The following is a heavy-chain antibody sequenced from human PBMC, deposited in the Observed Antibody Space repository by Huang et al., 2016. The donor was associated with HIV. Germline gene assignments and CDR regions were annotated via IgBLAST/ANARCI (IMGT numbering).Heavy chain of an antibody. Sequence: QGQLVESGGGVVQPGRSLRLSCAASGFSFTSYDMQWVRQVPGKGVDWWLCVSNDGNEKDYADAGKGRFTISRDKFKNTLYLQMNSLRTGDTAGYFCLPAGHVSHYYYMDVWGKGTTVIVSS. CDR3: LPAGHVSHYYYMDV. V-gene: IGHV3-30*03. J-gene: IGHJ6*03. CDR1: GFSFTSYD. CDR2: VSNDGNEK.